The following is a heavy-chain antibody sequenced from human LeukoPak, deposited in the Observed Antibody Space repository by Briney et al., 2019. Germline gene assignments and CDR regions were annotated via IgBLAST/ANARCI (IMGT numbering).Heavy chain of an antibody. V-gene: IGHV4-31*03. CDR1: GGSISSGGYY. Sequence: SQTLSLTCTVSGGSISSGGYYCSWIRQHPGKGLEWIGYIYYSGSTYYNPSLKRRVTISVDTSKNQFSLKLSSVTAADTAVYYCARGRGDYYDSSGYYDYWGQGTLVTVSS. CDR2: IYYSGST. D-gene: IGHD3-22*01. CDR3: ARGRGDYYDSSGYYDY. J-gene: IGHJ4*02.